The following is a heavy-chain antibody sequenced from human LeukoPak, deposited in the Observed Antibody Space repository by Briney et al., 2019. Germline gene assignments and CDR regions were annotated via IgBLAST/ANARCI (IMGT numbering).Heavy chain of an antibody. CDR1: GYTFINYY. CDR2: IYPDGGST. V-gene: IGHV1-46*01. Sequence: ASVKVSCKASGYTFINYYMHWVRQAPGQGLEWMGIIYPDGGSTTYAQRFQGRVTMTRDTSTSTVYMEMSSLRSEDTAVYYCARGQFDSSSSPRRRSLDYWGQGTLVTVSS. CDR3: ARGQFDSSSSPRRRSLDY. D-gene: IGHD6-6*01. J-gene: IGHJ4*02.